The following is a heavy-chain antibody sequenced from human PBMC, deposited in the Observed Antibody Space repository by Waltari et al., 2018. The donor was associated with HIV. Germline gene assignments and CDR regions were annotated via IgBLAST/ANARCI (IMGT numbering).Heavy chain of an antibody. Sequence: QVQLVQSGAEVKKPGDSVKVSCRASGINLNNIPVHLLRQAPGQGLEWMGGIIPIFGTANYAQKFQGRVTITADESTSTAYMELSSLRSEDTAVYYCARDLRELQAFDIWGQGTMVTVSS. CDR3: ARDLRELQAFDI. J-gene: IGHJ3*02. CDR2: IIPIFGTA. CDR1: GINLNNIP. V-gene: IGHV1-69*13. D-gene: IGHD1-26*01.